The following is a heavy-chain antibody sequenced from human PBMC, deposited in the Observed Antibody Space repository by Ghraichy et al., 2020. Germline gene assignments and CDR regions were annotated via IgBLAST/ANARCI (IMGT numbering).Heavy chain of an antibody. CDR2: MNPNSGNT. V-gene: IGHV1-8*01. Sequence: ASVKVSCKASGYTFTSYDINWVRQAPGQGLEWMGWMNPNSGNTGYAQKFQGRVTMTRNTSISTAYMELSSLRSEDTAVYYCARAPYYETNYGMDVWGQGTTVTVSS. D-gene: IGHD3-22*01. CDR3: ARAPYYETNYGMDV. CDR1: GYTFTSYD. J-gene: IGHJ6*02.